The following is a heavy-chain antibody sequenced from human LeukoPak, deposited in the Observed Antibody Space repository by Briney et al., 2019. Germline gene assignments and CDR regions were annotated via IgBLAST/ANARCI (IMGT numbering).Heavy chain of an antibody. J-gene: IGHJ4*02. CDR3: ARVGPTYYYDSSGYYYEDY. Sequence: PGGSLRLSCAASGFTFGDTWMNWVRQVPGQGLEWVANIKQDGSEKYYVDSMKGRFTISRDNAKNSLYLQMNSLRAEDTAVYYCARVGPTYYYDSSGYYYEDYWGQGTLVTVSS. CDR2: IKQDGSEK. D-gene: IGHD3-22*01. CDR1: GFTFGDTW. V-gene: IGHV3-7*01.